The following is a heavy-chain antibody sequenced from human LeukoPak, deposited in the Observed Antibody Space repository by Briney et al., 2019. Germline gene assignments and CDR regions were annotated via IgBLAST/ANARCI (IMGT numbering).Heavy chain of an antibody. CDR2: ISYSGNT. J-gene: IGHJ4*02. CDR1: GGSISSDY. V-gene: IGHV4-59*01. Sequence: PSETLSLTCTVSGGSISSDYWSWIRQPPGKGLEWIGYISYSGNTNYNPSLKSRITISVDTSENQFSLKLSSVTAADTAVYYCARGFDSSGDFDYWGQGTLVTVSS. D-gene: IGHD3-22*01. CDR3: ARGFDSSGDFDY.